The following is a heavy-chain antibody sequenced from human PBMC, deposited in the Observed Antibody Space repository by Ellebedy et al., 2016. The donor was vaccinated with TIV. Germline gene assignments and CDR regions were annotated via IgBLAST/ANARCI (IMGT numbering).Heavy chain of an antibody. CDR3: AKGLGPVGATPGGWGY. V-gene: IGHV3-23*01. J-gene: IGHJ4*02. Sequence: GESLKISXAASGFTFSSYAMSWVRQAPGKGLEWVSAISGSGGSTYYADSVKGRFTISRDNSKNTLYLQMNSLRAEDTAVYYCAKGLGPVGATPGGWGYWGQGTLVTVSS. CDR1: GFTFSSYA. D-gene: IGHD1-26*01. CDR2: ISGSGGST.